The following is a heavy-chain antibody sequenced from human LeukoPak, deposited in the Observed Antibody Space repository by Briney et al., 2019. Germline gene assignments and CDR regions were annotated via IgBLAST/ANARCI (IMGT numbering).Heavy chain of an antibody. CDR3: AKDRPDIVVVPVAVRSLPLNGMDV. D-gene: IGHD2-2*01. V-gene: IGHV3-30*18. CDR1: GFTFNKYG. CDR2: ISYDGSNT. J-gene: IGHJ6*02. Sequence: GGSLRLSCVASGFTFNKYGVHWVRQAPGKGLEWVATISYDGSNTYYVDSVKGRFTISRDNSKNTLYLQMNSLRPEDTAMYFCAKDRPDIVVVPVAVRSLPLNGMDVWGQGTSVTVSS.